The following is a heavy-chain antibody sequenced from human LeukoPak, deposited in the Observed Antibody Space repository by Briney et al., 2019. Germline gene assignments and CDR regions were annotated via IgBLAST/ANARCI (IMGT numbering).Heavy chain of an antibody. CDR1: GYTFTSYD. V-gene: IGHV1-8*01. CDR3: ARCRAVRYSYGQRRGFDY. CDR2: MNPNSGNT. D-gene: IGHD5-18*01. Sequence: ASVKVSCKASGYTFTSYDINWVRQATGQGLEWMGWMNPNSGNTGYAQKFQGRVTMTRNTSISTAYMELSSLRSEDTAVHYCARCRAVRYSYGQRRGFDYWGQGTLVTVSS. J-gene: IGHJ4*02.